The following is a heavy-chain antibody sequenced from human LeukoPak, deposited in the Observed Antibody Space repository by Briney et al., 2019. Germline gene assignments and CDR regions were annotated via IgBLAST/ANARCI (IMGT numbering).Heavy chain of an antibody. Sequence: SQTLSLTCTVSGGSISSGDYYWSWIRQPPGKGLEWIGYIYYSGSTNYNPSLKSRVTISVDTSKNQFSLKLSSVTAADTAVYYCARGYDFWSGYYPYYFDYWGQGTLVTVSS. CDR2: IYYSGST. J-gene: IGHJ4*02. CDR3: ARGYDFWSGYYPYYFDY. V-gene: IGHV4-30-4*08. CDR1: GGSISSGDYY. D-gene: IGHD3-3*01.